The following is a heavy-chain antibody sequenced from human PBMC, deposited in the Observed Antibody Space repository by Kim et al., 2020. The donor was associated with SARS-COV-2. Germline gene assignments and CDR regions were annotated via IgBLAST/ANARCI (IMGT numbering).Heavy chain of an antibody. V-gene: IGHV3-15*01. D-gene: IGHD3-10*01. Sequence: GGSLRLSCAASGFTFSNAWMRWVRQAPGKGLEWVGRIKGKTDGGTIDYAAPVKGRFTISRDDSKNTVYLQMNGLKTEDTAVYYCVGAFDVWGQGTMVTVS. J-gene: IGHJ3*01. CDR2: IKGKTDGGTI. CDR1: GFTFSNAW. CDR3: VGAFDV.